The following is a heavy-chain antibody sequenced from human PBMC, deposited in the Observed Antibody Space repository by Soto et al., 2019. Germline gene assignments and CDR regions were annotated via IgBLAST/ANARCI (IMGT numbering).Heavy chain of an antibody. CDR2: INHSGST. Sequence: SETLSLTCAVYGGSFSGYYWSWIRQPPGKGLEWIGEINHSGSTNYNPSLKSRVTISVDTSKNQFSLKLSSVTAADTAVYYCARGGVRGHFFWGQGTLVTVSS. J-gene: IGHJ4*02. CDR3: ARGGVRGHFF. CDR1: GGSFSGYY. V-gene: IGHV4-34*01. D-gene: IGHD3-10*01.